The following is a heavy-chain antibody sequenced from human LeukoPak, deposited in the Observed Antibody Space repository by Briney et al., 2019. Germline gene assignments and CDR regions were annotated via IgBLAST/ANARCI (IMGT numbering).Heavy chain of an antibody. Sequence: PSETLSLTCTVSGYSISSGYYWGWIRQPPGKGLEWIGSIYHSGSTYYNPSLKSRVTISVDTSKNQFSLKLSSVTAADTAVYYCARGGGAYCGGDCYYWGQGTLVTVSS. CDR3: ARGGGAYCGGDCYY. CDR2: IYHSGST. V-gene: IGHV4-38-2*02. J-gene: IGHJ4*02. D-gene: IGHD2-21*02. CDR1: GYSISSGYY.